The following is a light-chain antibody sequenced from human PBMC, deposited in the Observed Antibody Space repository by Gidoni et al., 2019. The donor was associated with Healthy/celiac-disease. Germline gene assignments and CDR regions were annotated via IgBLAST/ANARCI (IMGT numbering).Light chain of an antibody. V-gene: IGKV4-1*01. J-gene: IGKJ1*01. CDR2: WAS. CDR1: QSVLYSSTNKTY. CDR3: QQYYSTPPT. Sequence: DIVMTQSPDSLAVSLGARATINCKSSQSVLYSSTNKTYLAWYQQKPGQPPKLLIYWASTRESGVPDRFSGSGSGTDFTLTISSLQAEDVAVYYCQQYYSTPPTFGQGTKVEIK.